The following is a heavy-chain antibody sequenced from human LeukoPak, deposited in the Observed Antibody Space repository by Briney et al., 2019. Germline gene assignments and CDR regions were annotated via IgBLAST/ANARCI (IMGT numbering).Heavy chain of an antibody. D-gene: IGHD5-12*01. CDR1: GGSISSYY. J-gene: IGHJ4*02. V-gene: IGHV4-59*01. CDR2: IYYTGST. CDR3: ARGSGYVYY. Sequence: PSETLSLTCTVSGGSISSYYWSWIRQPPGKGLEWLGSIYYTGSTNYHPSLKSRVTVSLDTSKNQFSLKLSSLTAADTAVYYCARGSGYVYYWGQGTLVTVSS.